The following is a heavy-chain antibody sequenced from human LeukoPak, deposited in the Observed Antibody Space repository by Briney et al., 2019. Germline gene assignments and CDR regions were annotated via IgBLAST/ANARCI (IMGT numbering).Heavy chain of an antibody. CDR2: IWYDGSNK. CDR3: AKDRSLFWSAYFDY. V-gene: IGHV3-33*06. D-gene: IGHD3-3*01. CDR1: GFTFSSYG. Sequence: GGSLRLSCAASGFTFSSYGMHWVRQAPGKGLEWVAVIWYDGSNKYYADSVRGRFTISRDNSKNTLYLQMNSLRAEDTAVYYCAKDRSLFWSAYFDYWGQGTLVTVSS. J-gene: IGHJ4*02.